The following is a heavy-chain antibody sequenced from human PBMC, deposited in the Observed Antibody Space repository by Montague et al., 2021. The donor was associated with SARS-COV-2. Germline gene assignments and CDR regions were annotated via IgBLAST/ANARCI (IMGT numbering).Heavy chain of an antibody. V-gene: IGHV4-61*05. CDR2: IYYSGST. CDR1: GDSITTTTYY. D-gene: IGHD3-3*01. Sequence: SETLSLTCKVSGDSITTTTYYWDWIRQPPGKGLEWIGYIYYSGSTNYNPSLKSRVTISVDTSKNQFSLKLSSVTAADTAVYYCAGTYYDFWSGFIHYYYMDVWGRGTTVTVSS. CDR3: AGTYYDFWSGFIHYYYMDV. J-gene: IGHJ6*03.